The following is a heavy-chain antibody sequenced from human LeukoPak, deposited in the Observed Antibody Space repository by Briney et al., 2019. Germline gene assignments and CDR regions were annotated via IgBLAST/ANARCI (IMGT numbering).Heavy chain of an antibody. D-gene: IGHD6-13*01. J-gene: IGHJ4*02. CDR3: ARADYSSSRDGDY. CDR1: GGSISRGDYY. CDR2: IYYSGST. V-gene: IGHV4-30-4*01. Sequence: SETLSLTCTVSGGSISRGDYYWSWIRQPPGKGLEWIGYIYYSGSTYYNPSLKSRVTISVDTSKNQFSLKLSSVTAADTAVYYCARADYSSSRDGDYWGQGTLVTVSS.